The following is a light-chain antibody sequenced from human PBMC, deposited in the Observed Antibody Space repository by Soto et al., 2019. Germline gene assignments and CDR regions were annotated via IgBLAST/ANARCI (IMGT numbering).Light chain of an antibody. CDR1: QSVYSSY. Sequence: EIVLTQSPGTLSLSPGERATLSCRASQSVYSSYLAWYQQKPGQSPRLLIYGASSRAAGIPDRFSGSGSGTDFTLTISRLEPEDFAVYYCQQYGNSRGTFGQGTKVDIK. V-gene: IGKV3-20*01. CDR3: QQYGNSRGT. CDR2: GAS. J-gene: IGKJ1*01.